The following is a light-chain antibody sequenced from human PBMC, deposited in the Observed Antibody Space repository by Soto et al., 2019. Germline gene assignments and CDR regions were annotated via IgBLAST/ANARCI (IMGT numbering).Light chain of an antibody. CDR1: QSVSSN. CDR3: QQYNNWPPIT. CDR2: AAS. V-gene: IGKV3-15*01. J-gene: IGKJ5*01. Sequence: RELTQSPATLFALPGETVTISHSASQSVSSNLAWYQQKPGQAPRLLIYAASTRATGVPARFSGSGSGTEFTLTISSLQSEDFGVYYCQQYNNWPPITFGQGTRLEIK.